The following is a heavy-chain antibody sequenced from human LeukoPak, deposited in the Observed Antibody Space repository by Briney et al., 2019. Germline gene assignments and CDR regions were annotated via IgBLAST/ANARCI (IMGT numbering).Heavy chain of an antibody. V-gene: IGHV4-59*01. D-gene: IGHD7-27*01. Sequence: SETLSLTCTVSGGSISSYYWSWIRQPPGKGLEWIGYIYYSGSTNYNPSLKSRVTISVDTSKNQFSLKLSSVTAADTAVYYCAKDGLGIWSRGYFDYWGQGTLVTVSS. CDR2: IYYSGST. CDR3: AKDGLGIWSRGYFDY. CDR1: GGSISSYY. J-gene: IGHJ4*02.